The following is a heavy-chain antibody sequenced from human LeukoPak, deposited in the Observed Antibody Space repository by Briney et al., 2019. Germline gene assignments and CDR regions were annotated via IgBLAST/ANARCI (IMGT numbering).Heavy chain of an antibody. D-gene: IGHD1-26*01. CDR3: ARRPYSGSPNWFDP. V-gene: IGHV5-51*01. CDR1: GHRFTNHW. Sequence: ESLKISCEVSGHRFTNHWIGWVRQMPGKGLEWMGIINLGDSDTKYSPSFQGQVTVSLGKSISTAYLQWRSLKASDTAMYYCARRPYSGSPNWFDPWGQGTLVTVSS. CDR2: INLGDSDT. J-gene: IGHJ5*02.